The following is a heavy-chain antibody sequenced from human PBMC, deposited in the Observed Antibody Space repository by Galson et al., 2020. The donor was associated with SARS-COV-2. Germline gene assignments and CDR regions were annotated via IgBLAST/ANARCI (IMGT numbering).Heavy chain of an antibody. J-gene: IGHJ3*02. CDR1: GGPFSNYT. Sequence: SVKVSCKAFGGPFSNYTISWLRQAPGQGLEWMGRVIPMLALANYAQKFQARVTITADKSTSTAYMELSSLRSEDTAVYYCARAKGDYYDSSGYYTLDYAFEIWGQGTMVTVSS. CDR3: ARAKGDYYDSSGYYTLDYAFEI. D-gene: IGHD3-22*01. V-gene: IGHV1-69*02. CDR2: VIPMLALA.